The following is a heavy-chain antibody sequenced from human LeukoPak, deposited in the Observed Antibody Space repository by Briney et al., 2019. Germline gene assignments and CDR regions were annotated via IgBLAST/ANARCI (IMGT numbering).Heavy chain of an antibody. CDR1: GGSVSSYY. Sequence: SETLSLTCTVSGGSVSSYYWSWIRQPPGKGLEWIGYMYYSGSTNYNPSLKSRVTISVGTSKNQFSLKLSSVTAADTAVYYCARGGQSIAADNWFDPWGQGTLVTVSS. CDR3: ARGGQSIAADNWFDP. V-gene: IGHV4-59*02. CDR2: MYYSGST. J-gene: IGHJ5*02. D-gene: IGHD6-6*01.